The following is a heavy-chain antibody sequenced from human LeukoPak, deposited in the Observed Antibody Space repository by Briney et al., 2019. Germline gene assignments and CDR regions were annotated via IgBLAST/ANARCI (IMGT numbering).Heavy chain of an antibody. Sequence: SQTLSLTCTVSGGSISSGGYYWSWIRQHPGKGLEWIGNIYYSGSTNYNPSLKSRVTISVDTSKNQFSLKLNSVTAADTAVYYCARQYSSNWYTYWGQGTLVTVSS. CDR3: ARQYSSNWYTY. J-gene: IGHJ4*02. V-gene: IGHV4-61*08. CDR2: IYYSGST. CDR1: GGSISSGGYY. D-gene: IGHD6-13*01.